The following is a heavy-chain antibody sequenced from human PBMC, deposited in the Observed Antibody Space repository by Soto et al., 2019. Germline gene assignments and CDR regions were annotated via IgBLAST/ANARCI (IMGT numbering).Heavy chain of an antibody. J-gene: IGHJ6*02. CDR1: GFTFSSYG. CDR2: ISYDGSNK. V-gene: IGHV3-30*18. D-gene: IGHD5-12*01. Sequence: LRLSCAASGFTFSSYGMHWVRQAPGKGLEWVAVISYDGSNKYYADSVKGRFTISRDNSKNTLYLQMNSLRAEDTAVYYCAKKVGTLDRVSGGMDVWGQGTTVTVSS. CDR3: AKKVGTLDRVSGGMDV.